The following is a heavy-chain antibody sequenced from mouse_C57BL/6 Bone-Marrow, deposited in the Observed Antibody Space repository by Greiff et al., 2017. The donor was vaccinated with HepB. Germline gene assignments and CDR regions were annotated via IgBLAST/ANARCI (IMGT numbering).Heavy chain of an antibody. CDR2: IYPGSGST. CDR3: ARRAAQATYDY. Sequence: VQLQQPGAELVKPGASVKMSCKASGYTFTSYWITWVKQRPGQGLEWIGDIYPGSGSTNYNGKFKSKATLTVDTSSSTAYMQLSSLISEDSAVYYCARRAAQATYDYWGQGTTLTVSS. CDR1: GYTFTSYW. V-gene: IGHV1-55*01. J-gene: IGHJ2*01. D-gene: IGHD3-2*02.